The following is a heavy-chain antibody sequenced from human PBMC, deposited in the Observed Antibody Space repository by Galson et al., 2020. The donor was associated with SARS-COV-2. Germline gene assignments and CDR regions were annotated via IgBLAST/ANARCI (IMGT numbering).Heavy chain of an antibody. CDR1: NYSISSHCY. D-gene: IGHD2-2*01. V-gene: IGHV4-38-2*02. CDR2: IHFSGNT. Sequence: ASETLSLTCTVSNYSISSHCYWGWVRQSPGRGLEWIGNIHFSGNTHYNPSLKSRVTISEDTSKNQFSLTLTSVTAADTAVYYCARYQLLFPFDYWGRGALVTVSS. J-gene: IGHJ4*02. CDR3: ARYQLLFPFDY.